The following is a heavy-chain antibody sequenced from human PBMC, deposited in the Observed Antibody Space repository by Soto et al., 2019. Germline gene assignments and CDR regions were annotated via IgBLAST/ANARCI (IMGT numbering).Heavy chain of an antibody. Sequence: PSETLSLTCTVSGGSVSSGSYYWRWIRQPPGKGLEWIGYIYYSGSTNYNPSLKSRVTISVDTSKNQFSLKLSSVTAADTAVYYCARDRYSSSSGYYYYGMDVWGQETTVTVS. CDR3: ARDRYSSSSGYYYYGMDV. V-gene: IGHV4-61*01. CDR2: IYYSGST. CDR1: GGSVSSGSYY. J-gene: IGHJ6*02. D-gene: IGHD6-6*01.